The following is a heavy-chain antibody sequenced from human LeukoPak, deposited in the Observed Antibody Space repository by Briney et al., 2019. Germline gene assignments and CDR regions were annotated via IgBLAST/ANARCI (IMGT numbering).Heavy chain of an antibody. CDR2: IYHSGST. D-gene: IGHD3-10*01. V-gene: IGHV4-38-2*02. J-gene: IGHJ4*02. CDR3: ARGALLWFGDRMEYYFDY. CDR1: GYSISSGYY. Sequence: SETLSLTCTVSGYSISSGYYWDWIRQPPGKGLEWIGSIYHSGSTYYNPSLKSRVTISVDTSKNQFSLKLSSMTAADTAVYYCARGALLWFGDRMEYYFDYWGQGTLLTVSS.